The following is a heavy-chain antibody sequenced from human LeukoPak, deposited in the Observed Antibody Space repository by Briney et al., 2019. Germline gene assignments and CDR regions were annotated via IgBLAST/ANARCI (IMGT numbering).Heavy chain of an antibody. CDR3: ARDHWYGSSGSEGG. V-gene: IGHV1-46*01. Sequence: ASVKVSFKSSGYTFTSYYLHWVRQAPGQGLEWMGIINPSRGSTSYAQKLQGRVTMTSDISTGTVDMELRSLRPEDTPVYYCARDHWYGSSGSEGGWGQGIRVTVSS. J-gene: IGHJ4*02. CDR1: GYTFTSYY. CDR2: INPSRGST. D-gene: IGHD3-22*01.